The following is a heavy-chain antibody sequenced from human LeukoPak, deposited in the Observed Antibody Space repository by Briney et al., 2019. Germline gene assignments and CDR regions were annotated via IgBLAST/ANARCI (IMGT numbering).Heavy chain of an antibody. CDR1: GGSISSGDRY. J-gene: IGHJ4*02. CDR3: ARDSYSYGYGGFDY. D-gene: IGHD5-18*01. CDR2: IYSTGNT. Sequence: SQTLSLTCTVSGGSISSGDRYWSWIRQSPGKGLEWIGYIYSTGNTYYNPSLKSRVIISVDTSKNQFYLELHSVTAADTAVYYCARDSYSYGYGGFDYWGQGILVTVSS. V-gene: IGHV4-30-4*01.